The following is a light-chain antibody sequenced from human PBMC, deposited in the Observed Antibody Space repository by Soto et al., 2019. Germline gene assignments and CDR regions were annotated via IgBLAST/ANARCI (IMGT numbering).Light chain of an antibody. CDR2: DAS. Sequence: DIVMTQSPDSLAVSLGERATINCKSSQSVLYSSNNNNYLAWYQHKPGQTPRLLIYDASNRATGIPARFSGSGSGTDFTLTISSLEPEDFAVYYCQQRSNWLTFGGGTKVDIK. CDR3: QQRSNWLT. CDR1: QSVLYSSNNNNY. J-gene: IGKJ4*01. V-gene: IGKV4-1*01.